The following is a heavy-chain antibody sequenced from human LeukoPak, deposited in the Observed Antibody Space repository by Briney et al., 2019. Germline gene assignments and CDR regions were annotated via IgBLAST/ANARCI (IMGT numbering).Heavy chain of an antibody. CDR3: ARDGRPLDY. Sequence: PGGSLRLSCAASGFTFSSYWMHWVRQVPGKGLVWVSRINSDGSSATYADSVKGRFTISRDNAKNSLYLQMNSLRVEDTAVYYCARDGRPLDYWGQGTLVTVSS. CDR1: GFTFSSYW. CDR2: INSDGSSA. J-gene: IGHJ4*02. V-gene: IGHV3-74*01.